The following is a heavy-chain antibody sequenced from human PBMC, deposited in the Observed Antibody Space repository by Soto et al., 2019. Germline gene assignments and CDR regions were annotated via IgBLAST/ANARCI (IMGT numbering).Heavy chain of an antibody. J-gene: IGHJ6*02. V-gene: IGHV4-34*01. CDR3: ARRGGNPLHYYYGMDV. CDR2: INHSGST. Sequence: PSETLSLTCAVYGGSFSGYYWSWIRQPPGKGLEWIGEINHSGSTNYNPSLKSRVTISVDTSKNQFSLKLSSVTAADTAVYYCARRGGNPLHYYYGMDVWGQGTTVTVSS. CDR1: GGSFSGYY. D-gene: IGHD2-15*01.